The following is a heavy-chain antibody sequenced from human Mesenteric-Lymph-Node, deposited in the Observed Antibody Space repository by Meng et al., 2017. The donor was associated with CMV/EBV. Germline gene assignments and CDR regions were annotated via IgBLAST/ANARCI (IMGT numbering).Heavy chain of an antibody. CDR2: ISSSSTYI. CDR3: ARTSYDFWSGYYGPHYYYGMDV. Sequence: GESLKISCAASGFTFSSFGMNWVRQAPGKGLEWVSFISSSSTYIYYADSVKGRFTISRDNAKNSLYLQMNSLRAEDTAVYYCARTSYDFWSGYYGPHYYYGMDVWGQGTTVTVSS. J-gene: IGHJ6*02. V-gene: IGHV3-21*01. D-gene: IGHD3-3*01. CDR1: GFTFSSFG.